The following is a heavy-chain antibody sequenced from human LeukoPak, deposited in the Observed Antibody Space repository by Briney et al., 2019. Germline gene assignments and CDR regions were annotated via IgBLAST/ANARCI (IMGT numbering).Heavy chain of an antibody. Sequence: TGGSLRLSCAASGFTFSSYAMSWVRQAPGKGLEWVSAISGSGGSTYYADSVKGRFTISRDNSKNTLYLQMNSLRAEDTAVYYCAARHYYYDTNGDDYWGQGTLVTVSS. V-gene: IGHV3-23*01. J-gene: IGHJ4*02. CDR3: AARHYYYDTNGDDY. CDR1: GFTFSSYA. D-gene: IGHD3-22*01. CDR2: ISGSGGST.